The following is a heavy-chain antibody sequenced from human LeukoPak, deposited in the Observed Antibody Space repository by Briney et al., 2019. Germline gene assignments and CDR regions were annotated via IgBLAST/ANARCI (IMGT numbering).Heavy chain of an antibody. V-gene: IGHV1-18*01. J-gene: IGHJ4*02. CDR2: ISAYNGNT. CDR1: GYTFSSYG. CDR3: ARAGTLTYYDILTGYYDY. D-gene: IGHD3-9*01. Sequence: ASVKASCKASGYTFSSYGFSWVRQAPGQGLEWMGWISAYNGNTNYAQKLQGRVTMTTDTSTSTAYMELRSLRSDDTAVYYCARAGTLTYYDILTGYYDYWGQGTLVTVSS.